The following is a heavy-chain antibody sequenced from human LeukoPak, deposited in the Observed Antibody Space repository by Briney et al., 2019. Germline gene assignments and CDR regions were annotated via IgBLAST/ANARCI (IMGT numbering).Heavy chain of an antibody. CDR1: GFTFSSYS. CDR3: ARAGGSYLGMDV. J-gene: IGHJ6*04. CDR2: ISSSSSYI. V-gene: IGHV3-21*01. Sequence: GGSLRLSCAASGFTFSSYSMNWVRQAPGKGLEWVSSISSSSSYIYYADSVKGRFTISRDNAKNSLYLQMNSLRAGDTAVYCCARAGGSYLGMDVWGKGTTVTVSS. D-gene: IGHD1-26*01.